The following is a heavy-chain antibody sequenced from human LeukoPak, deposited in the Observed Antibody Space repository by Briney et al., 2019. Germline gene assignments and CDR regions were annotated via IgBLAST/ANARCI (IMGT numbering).Heavy chain of an antibody. J-gene: IGHJ4*02. D-gene: IGHD1-14*01. CDR2: IYYSGST. Sequence: SETLSLTCTVSDGSISNSYWSWIRQSPGKGLEWIGYIYYSGSTKYNPSFKNRVTISVDTSKNQFSLKLNSVTAADTAVYYCARGGIRAYLFDNWGQGTLVTVSS. CDR1: DGSISNSY. CDR3: ARGGIRAYLFDN. V-gene: IGHV4-59*01.